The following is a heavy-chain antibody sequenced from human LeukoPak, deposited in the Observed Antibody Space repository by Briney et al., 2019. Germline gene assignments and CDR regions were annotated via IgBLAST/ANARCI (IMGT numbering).Heavy chain of an antibody. J-gene: IGHJ6*03. V-gene: IGHV4-61*02. D-gene: IGHD3-10*01. CDR3: ARDWPVRTMVRGEENYYYYMDV. CDR1: GGSISSSNYY. Sequence: PSQTLSPTCSVSGGSISSSNYYWSWIRQPAGKGLEWIGRIYTSGSTNYNPSLKSRVTISVDTSKNQFSLKLSSVTAADTAVYYCARDWPVRTMVRGEENYYYYMDVWGKGTTVTISS. CDR2: IYTSGST.